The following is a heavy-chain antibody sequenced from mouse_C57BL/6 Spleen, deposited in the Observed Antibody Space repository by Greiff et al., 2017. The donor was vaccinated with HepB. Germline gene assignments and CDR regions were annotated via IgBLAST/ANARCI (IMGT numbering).Heavy chain of an antibody. CDR2: IYPGSGNT. D-gene: IGHD1-1*01. CDR1: GYTFTDYY. V-gene: IGHV1-76*01. CDR3: AKSLYFGSNYAFDY. J-gene: IGHJ2*01. Sequence: LVESGAELVRPGASVKLSCKASGYTFTDYYINWVKQRPGQGLEWIARIYPGSGNTYYNEKFKGKATLTAEKSSSTAYMKLCSLTSEDSAVYFCAKSLYFGSNYAFDYWGQGTTLTVSS.